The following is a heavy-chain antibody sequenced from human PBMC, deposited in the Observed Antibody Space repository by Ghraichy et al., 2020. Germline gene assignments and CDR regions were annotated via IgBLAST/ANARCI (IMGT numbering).Heavy chain of an antibody. J-gene: IGHJ4*02. CDR1: SGSVSNGDHY. D-gene: IGHD5-18*01. Sequence: SQTLSLTFTVSSGSVSNGDHYWSWIRQPPGKALEWIGHLYDIGSTIYNPSLRSRVSISVDTSKNQFSLKLNFVGAADTAIYYCARGRGYGYGIDYWGQGILVTVSS. CDR2: LYDIGST. V-gene: IGHV4-61*08. CDR3: ARGRGYGYGIDY.